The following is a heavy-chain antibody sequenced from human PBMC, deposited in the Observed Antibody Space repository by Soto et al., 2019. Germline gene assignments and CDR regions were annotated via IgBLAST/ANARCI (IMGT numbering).Heavy chain of an antibody. D-gene: IGHD3-10*01. CDR1: GFTFSSFC. CDR2: ISSGSGTT. Sequence: EVQLVESGGGLVQPGGSLRLSCAVSGFTFSSFCMNWVPQAPGKGLGWVSYISSGSGTTYQADPVKGRFNISRDNANNSLYLQMNSLRVEDTAVYYCAKIGTYLRMDVWGQGTTVTVSS. J-gene: IGHJ6*02. V-gene: IGHV3-48*01. CDR3: AKIGTYLRMDV.